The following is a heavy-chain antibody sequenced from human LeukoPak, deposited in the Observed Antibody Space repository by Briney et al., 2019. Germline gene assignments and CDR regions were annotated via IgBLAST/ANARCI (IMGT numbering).Heavy chain of an antibody. CDR2: ISGSGGST. D-gene: IGHD3-22*01. CDR3: AKDLYYYDSSGWHWAFDY. V-gene: IGHV3-23*01. J-gene: IGHJ4*02. Sequence: PGGSLRLSCAVSGFTFSSYSMNWVRQAPGKGLEWVSAISGSGGSTYYADSVKGRFTISRDNSKNTLYLQMNSLRAEDTAVYYCAKDLYYYDSSGWHWAFDYWGQGTLVTVSS. CDR1: GFTFSSYS.